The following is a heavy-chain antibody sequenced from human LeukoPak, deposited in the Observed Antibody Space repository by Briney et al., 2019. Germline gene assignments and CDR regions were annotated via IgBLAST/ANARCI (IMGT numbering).Heavy chain of an antibody. CDR2: ITSGGST. J-gene: IGHJ3*02. Sequence: PGGSLRLSCAASGFTFSSYWMSWVRQAPGKGLEWVSGITSGGSTYKVDSVKGRFTISRDNSKNTLYLQMNSLRAEDTAVYYCAKEASRGFDIWGQGTMVTVSS. CDR3: AKEASRGFDI. V-gene: IGHV3-23*01. D-gene: IGHD6-6*01. CDR1: GFTFSSYW.